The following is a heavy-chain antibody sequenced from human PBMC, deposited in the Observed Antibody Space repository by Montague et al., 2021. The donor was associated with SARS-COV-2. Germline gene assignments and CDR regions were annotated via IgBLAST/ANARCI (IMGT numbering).Heavy chain of an antibody. D-gene: IGHD3-3*01. V-gene: IGHV4-39*01. CDR2: LFYSVNT. J-gene: IGHJ3*02. Sequence: SETLSLTCTVSGGSISSSDYYWGWIRQPPGKGLEWIGSLFYSVNTYYNPSLKSRVTISVDTSKNQFSLKLSSVTAADTAVYYCARTNYDFWRGQQRGGAFDIWGQGTMVTVSS. CDR3: ARTNYDFWRGQQRGGAFDI. CDR1: GGSISSSDYY.